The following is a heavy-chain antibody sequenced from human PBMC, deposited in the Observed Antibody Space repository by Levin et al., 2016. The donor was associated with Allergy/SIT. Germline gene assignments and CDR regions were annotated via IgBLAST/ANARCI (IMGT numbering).Heavy chain of an antibody. V-gene: IGHV4-59*13. D-gene: IGHD4-17*01. CDR2: IYYSGST. J-gene: IGHJ6*03. Sequence: PGKGLEWIGYIYYSGSTNYNPSLKSRVTISVDTSKNQFSLKLSSVTAADTAVYYCARGLRYYYYYMDVWGKGTTVTVSS. CDR3: ARGLRYYYYYMDV.